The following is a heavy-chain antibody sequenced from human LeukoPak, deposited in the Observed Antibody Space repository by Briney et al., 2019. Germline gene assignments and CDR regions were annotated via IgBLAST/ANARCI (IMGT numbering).Heavy chain of an antibody. CDR2: MYYSGTT. V-gene: IGHV4-39*01. Sequence: SESLSLTCTVSGGSLSSSSFYWGWIRHAPGKGLVWVARMYYSGTTYYNPSLKSRVTISADTSKKRFSLKLRSVTAADTAVYYCTRGSYDVLTGYSTLGEFWGQGTLVIVSS. J-gene: IGHJ1*01. CDR3: TRGSYDVLTGYSTLGEF. CDR1: GGSLSSSSFY. D-gene: IGHD3-9*01.